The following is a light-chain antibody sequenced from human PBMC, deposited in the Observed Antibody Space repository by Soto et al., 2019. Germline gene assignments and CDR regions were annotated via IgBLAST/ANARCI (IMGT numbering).Light chain of an antibody. J-gene: IGLJ1*01. Sequence: QPVLTQPPSASGAPGQRVTISCSGSSSNVGSNTVNWYQQLPGTAPKLLIYSDNQRPSRVPDRFSGSKSGTSASLAISGVQSEDEAHYYCAAWDGSLNRDVFGTGTKVTVL. CDR1: SSNVGSNT. CDR2: SDN. V-gene: IGLV1-44*01. CDR3: AAWDGSLNRDV.